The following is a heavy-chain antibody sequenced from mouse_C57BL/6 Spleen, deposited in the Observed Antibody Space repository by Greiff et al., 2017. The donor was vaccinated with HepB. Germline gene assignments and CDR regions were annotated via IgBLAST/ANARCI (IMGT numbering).Heavy chain of an antibody. Sequence: EVQLQQSGPELVKPGASVKISCKASGYTFTDYYMNWVKQSHGKSLEWIGDINPNNGGTSYNQKFKGKATLTVDKSSSTAYMELRSLTSEDSAVYYCAREIYYGSSYYAMDYWGQGTSVTVSS. V-gene: IGHV1-26*01. CDR2: INPNNGGT. CDR1: GYTFTDYY. CDR3: AREIYYGSSYYAMDY. J-gene: IGHJ4*01. D-gene: IGHD1-1*01.